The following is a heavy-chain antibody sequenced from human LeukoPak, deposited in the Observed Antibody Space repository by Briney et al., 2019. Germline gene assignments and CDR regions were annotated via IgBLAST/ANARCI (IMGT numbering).Heavy chain of an antibody. CDR1: GGSISSSSYY. CDR3: ASGYCGSTRCYGVDY. Sequence: SETLSLTCTVSGGSISSSSYYWGWIRQPPGKGLEWIGTIYYSGSTYYNPSLKSRVTISVDTSKSQFSLKLSSVTAADTAVYYCASGYCGSTRCYGVDYWGQGTLVTVSS. CDR2: IYYSGST. J-gene: IGHJ4*02. V-gene: IGHV4-39*01. D-gene: IGHD2-2*03.